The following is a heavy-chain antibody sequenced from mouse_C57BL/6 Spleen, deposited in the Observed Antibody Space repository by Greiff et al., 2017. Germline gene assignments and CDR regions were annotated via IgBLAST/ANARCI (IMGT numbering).Heavy chain of an antibody. CDR1: GFTFSDFY. J-gene: IGHJ3*01. V-gene: IGHV7-1*01. CDR2: SRNKANDYTT. D-gene: IGHD2-2*01. CDR3: ARDAMVTTGTGFAY. Sequence: EVKLVESGGGLVQSGRSLRLSCATSGFTFSDFYMEWVRQAPGKGLEWIAASRNKANDYTTEYSASVKGRFIVSRDTSQSILYLQMNALRAEDTAIYYCARDAMVTTGTGFAYWGQGTLVTVSA.